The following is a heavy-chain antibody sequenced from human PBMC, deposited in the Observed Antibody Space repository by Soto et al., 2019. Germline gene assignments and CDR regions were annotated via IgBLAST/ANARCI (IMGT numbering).Heavy chain of an antibody. CDR3: ARDSYDYSNRYYYYGMDV. D-gene: IGHD4-4*01. V-gene: IGHV3-13*01. CDR2: IGTAGDT. CDR1: GFTFSSYD. Sequence: GGSLRLSCAASGFTFSSYDMHWVRQATGKGLEWVSAIGTAGDTYYPGSVKGRFTISRENAKNSLYLQMNSLRAEDTAVYYCARDSYDYSNRYYYYGMDVWGQGTTVTVSS. J-gene: IGHJ6*02.